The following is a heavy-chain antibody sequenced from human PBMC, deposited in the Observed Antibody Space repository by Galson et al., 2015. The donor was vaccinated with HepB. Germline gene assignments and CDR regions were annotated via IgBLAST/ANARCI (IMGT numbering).Heavy chain of an antibody. J-gene: IGHJ4*02. CDR2: KYYRSKWYN. CDR1: GDSVSSNSAA. V-gene: IGHV6-1*01. Sequence: CAISGDSVSSNSAAWNWIRQSPSRGLEWLGRKYYRSKWYNDYAVSVKSRITINPDTSKNQFSLQLNSVTPEDTAVYYCARGGDVTMVRGVIDWGQGTLVTVSS. CDR3: ARGGDVTMVRGVID. D-gene: IGHD3-10*01.